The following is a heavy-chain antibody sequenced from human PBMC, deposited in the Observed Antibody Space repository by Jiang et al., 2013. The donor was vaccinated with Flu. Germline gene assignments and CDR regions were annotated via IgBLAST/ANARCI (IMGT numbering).Heavy chain of an antibody. CDR1: GGTFSSYT. CDR3: ARADYGDYSGAFDI. Sequence: GAEVKKPGSSVKVSCKASGGTFSSYTISWVRQAPGQGLEWMGRIIPILGIANYAQKFQGRVTITADKSTSTAYMELSSLRSEDTAVYYCARADYGDYSGAFDIWGQGTMVTVSS. V-gene: IGHV1-69*02. D-gene: IGHD4-17*01. CDR2: IIPILGIA. J-gene: IGHJ3*02.